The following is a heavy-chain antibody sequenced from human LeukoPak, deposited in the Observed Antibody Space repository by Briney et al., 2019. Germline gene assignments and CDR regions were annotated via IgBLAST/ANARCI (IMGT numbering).Heavy chain of an antibody. CDR3: AKDSGSTRIVGVMLPDAFDI. V-gene: IGHV3-30*04. D-gene: IGHD3-22*01. CDR1: GFTFSSYA. CDR2: ISLDGRNK. Sequence: GGSQGLPGAASGFTFSSYAKHGAPRPPGKGWEGVAVISLDGRNKYYAISVKGRFTISRDNSKKTLYLQMNSLRAEDTAVYYCAKDSGSTRIVGVMLPDAFDIWGKGTMVTVSS. J-gene: IGHJ3*02.